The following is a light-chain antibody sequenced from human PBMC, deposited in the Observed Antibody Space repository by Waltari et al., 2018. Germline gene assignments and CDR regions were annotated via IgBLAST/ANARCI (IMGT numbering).Light chain of an antibody. Sequence: KSSQSVLYNSNNKNYIAWYQQKPGQPPKLLIYWASTRESGVPDRFSGSGSGTDFTLTISSLQAEDVAVYYCHQYYYLPRTFGQGTKVEIK. V-gene: IGKV4-1*01. J-gene: IGKJ1*01. CDR1: QSVLYNSNNKNY. CDR2: WAS. CDR3: HQYYYLPRT.